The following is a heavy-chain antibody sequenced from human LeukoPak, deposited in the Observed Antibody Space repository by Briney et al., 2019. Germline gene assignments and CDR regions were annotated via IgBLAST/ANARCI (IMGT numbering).Heavy chain of an antibody. CDR3: ARSRFIAARPGPDFDY. V-gene: IGHV1-46*01. CDR1: GYTFTSYY. D-gene: IGHD6-6*01. J-gene: IGHJ4*02. Sequence: ASVKVSCKASGYTFTSYYMHWVRQAPGQGLEWMGIINPSGGSPSYAQKFQGRVTMTRDTSTSTVYMELSSLRSEDTAVYYCARSRFIAARPGPDFDYWGQGTLVTVSS. CDR2: INPSGGSP.